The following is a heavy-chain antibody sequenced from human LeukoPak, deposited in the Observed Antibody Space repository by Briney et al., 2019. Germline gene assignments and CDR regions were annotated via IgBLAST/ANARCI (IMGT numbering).Heavy chain of an antibody. V-gene: IGHV3-30*03. D-gene: IGHD3-9*01. CDR3: ARDSDWDF. CDR2: ISYDGSNK. Sequence: GGSLRLSCVASGFTFSSYGMHWVRQAPGKGLEWVAVISYDGSNKYDEDSVKGRFTISRDNSRNTLYLQMDSLRTEDTAVYYCARDSDWDFWGQGTLVTVSS. J-gene: IGHJ4*02. CDR1: GFTFSSYG.